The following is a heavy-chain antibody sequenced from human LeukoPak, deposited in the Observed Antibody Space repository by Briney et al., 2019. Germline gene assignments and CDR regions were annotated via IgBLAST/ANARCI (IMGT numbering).Heavy chain of an antibody. CDR2: VHSNGAT. CDR3: ARHSGYDFWSGYYGCFDY. Sequence: PSETLSLTCTVSGGSISSGNYYWSWIRQPAGKGLDWIGRVHSNGATNYSPSLKSRVTISLDRSKNQFSLHLRSVTAADTAVYYCARHSGYDFWSGYYGCFDYWGQGTLVTVSS. J-gene: IGHJ4*02. D-gene: IGHD3-3*01. CDR1: GGSISSGNYY. V-gene: IGHV4-61*02.